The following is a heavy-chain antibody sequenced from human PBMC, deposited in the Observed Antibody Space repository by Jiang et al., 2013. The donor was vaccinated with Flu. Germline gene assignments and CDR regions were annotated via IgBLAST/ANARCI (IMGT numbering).Heavy chain of an antibody. CDR1: ANY. V-gene: IGHV1-2*06. CDR2: LNPNSGDT. J-gene: IGHJ4*02. CDR3: ARALYYDSTAYYYDY. Sequence: ANYIHWVRQAPGQGLEWMGRLNPNSGDTNYAQKFQGRVTMTRDTSISTAYMELSSLRSDDTAVYYCARALYYDSTAYYYDYWGQGTLITVSS. D-gene: IGHD3-22*01.